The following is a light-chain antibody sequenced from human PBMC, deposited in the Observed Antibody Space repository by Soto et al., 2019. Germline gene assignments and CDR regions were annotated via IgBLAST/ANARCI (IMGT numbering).Light chain of an antibody. CDR1: SSDVGGYNY. CDR2: EVS. J-gene: IGLJ2*01. V-gene: IGLV2-14*01. CDR3: SSYTSSSTVV. Sequence: QSALTQPASVSGSPGQSITISCTGTSSDVGGYNYVSWYQQHPGKAPKLMIYEVSNRPSGVSNRFSGSKSGNTASLTISGLQAEDEADYYRSSYTSSSTVVFGGGTKLTV.